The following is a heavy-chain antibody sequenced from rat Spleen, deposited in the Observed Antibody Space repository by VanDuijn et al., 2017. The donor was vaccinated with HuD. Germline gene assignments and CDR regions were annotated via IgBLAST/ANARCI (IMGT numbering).Heavy chain of an antibody. CDR3: TRGELLLRHWYFDF. V-gene: IGHV2-13*01. CDR1: GFSLTSYG. J-gene: IGHJ1*01. D-gene: IGHD1-12*02. Sequence: QVQLKESGPGLVKPSETLSLTCTVSGFSLTSYGVSWVRQPPGKGLEWMGGIWGDGSTNYNSALKSRLSISRDTSKSQFFLKMNSLQTEDTAIYFCTRGELLLRHWYFDFWGPGTMVTVSS. CDR2: IWGDGST.